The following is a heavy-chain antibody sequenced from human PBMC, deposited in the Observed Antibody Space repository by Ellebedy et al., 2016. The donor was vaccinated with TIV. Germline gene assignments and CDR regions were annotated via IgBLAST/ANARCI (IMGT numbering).Heavy chain of an antibody. V-gene: IGHV3-66*01. Sequence: GESLKISCAASGFTVSNNYISWVRQAPGKGLEWVSVIYSGGSTYYADSVKGRFTFSRDNTRNTLYLQMNSLRVEDMAVYYCVRDGDGYNFDYWGQGALVTVSS. CDR2: IYSGGST. CDR1: GFTVSNNY. J-gene: IGHJ4*02. D-gene: IGHD5-24*01. CDR3: VRDGDGYNFDY.